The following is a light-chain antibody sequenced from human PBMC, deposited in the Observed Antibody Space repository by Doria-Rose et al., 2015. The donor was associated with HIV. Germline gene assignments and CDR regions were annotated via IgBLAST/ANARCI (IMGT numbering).Light chain of an antibody. CDR1: QSLLYTSKNY. Sequence: DIQVTQSPESLGMSLGERATPNCKSNQSLLYTSKNYLAWYQQKPGQPPKLLIYWASTRQSGVPARFSGSGSGTDFTLTISSLEAEDMAVYYCQQYYDTPSFGPGTTVDIK. V-gene: IGKV4-1*01. CDR3: QQYYDTPS. J-gene: IGKJ3*01. CDR2: WAS.